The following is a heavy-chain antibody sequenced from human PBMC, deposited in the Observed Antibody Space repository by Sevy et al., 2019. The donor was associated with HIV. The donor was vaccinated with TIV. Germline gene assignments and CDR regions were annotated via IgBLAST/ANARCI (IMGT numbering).Heavy chain of an antibody. CDR2: INPSGGYT. CDR1: GYTFTRHY. J-gene: IGHJ4*02. V-gene: IGHV1-46*01. CDR3: ARATSCGGDCYFLEY. D-gene: IGHD2-21*02. Sequence: ASVKVSCKASGYTFTRHYIYWVRQAPGQGLEWMALINPSGGYTVYAQKFQGRVSVTADTSTSTVYMDLGSLRSEDTAVFYCARATSCGGDCYFLEYWGPGTLVTVSS.